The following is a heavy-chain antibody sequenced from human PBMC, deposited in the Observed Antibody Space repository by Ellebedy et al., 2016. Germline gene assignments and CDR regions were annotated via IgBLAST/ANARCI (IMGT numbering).Heavy chain of an antibody. D-gene: IGHD6-13*01. CDR3: AKQPAAGSSAALSDFDY. Sequence: GGSLRLXXAASGFTFRSYAMSWLRQAPGKGLEWLSSISGSGGSTEYVDAVKGRFTISRDNSKNTLYLQMNSLRAEDAAVYYCAKQPAAGSSAALSDFDYWGQGTLVTVSS. V-gene: IGHV3-23*01. J-gene: IGHJ4*02. CDR2: ISGSGGST. CDR1: GFTFRSYA.